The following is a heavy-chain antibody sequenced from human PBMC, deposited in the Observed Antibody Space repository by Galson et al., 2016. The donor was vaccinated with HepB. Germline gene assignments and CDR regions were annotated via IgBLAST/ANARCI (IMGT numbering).Heavy chain of an antibody. J-gene: IGHJ4*02. D-gene: IGHD5-24*01. CDR1: GFTFKKYG. CDR3: ARDGAKYNYDF. Sequence: SLRLSCAASGFTFKKYGFNWVRLTPGKGLEWLSYIEGYSKIIRYTESVRGRFTVSRDNAKNSVYLQLSGLRVEDTAIYYCARDGAKYNYDFWGKGTLVTVSP. V-gene: IGHV3-48*04. CDR2: IEGYSKII.